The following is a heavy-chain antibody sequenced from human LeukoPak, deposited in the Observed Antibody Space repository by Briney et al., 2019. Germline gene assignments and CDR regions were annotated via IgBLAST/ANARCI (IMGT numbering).Heavy chain of an antibody. CDR2: IYYSGYT. D-gene: IGHD3-22*01. CDR3: ARIPYYYDSSGYYYPGHFDY. V-gene: IGHV4-39*01. Sequence: SETLSLTCTVSGGSISSSNYYWGWIRQPPGKGLEWIGSIYYSGYTYDNPSLKSRVTIFVDTSKNQFSLRLTSVTAADTAVYYCARIPYYYDSSGYYYPGHFDYWGQGTLVTVSS. CDR1: GGSISSSNYY. J-gene: IGHJ4*02.